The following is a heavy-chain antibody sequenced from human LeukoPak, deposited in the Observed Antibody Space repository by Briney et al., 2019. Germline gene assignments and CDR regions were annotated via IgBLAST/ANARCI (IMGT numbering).Heavy chain of an antibody. V-gene: IGHV6-1*01. D-gene: IGHD3-3*01. J-gene: IGHJ4*02. CDR2: TYYRSKWYN. CDR3: ARALRYDFWSGYYTVDY. CDR1: GDSVSSNSAA. Sequence: SQTLSLTCAISGDSVSSNSAAWNWIRQSPSRGLEWLERTYYRSKWYNDYAVSVKSRITSNPDTSKNQYSLQLNSVTPEDTAVYYCARALRYDFWSGYYTVDYWGQGTLVTVSS.